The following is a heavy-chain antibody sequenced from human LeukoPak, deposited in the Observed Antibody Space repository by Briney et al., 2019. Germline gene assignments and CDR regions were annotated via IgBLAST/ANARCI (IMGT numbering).Heavy chain of an antibody. J-gene: IGHJ5*02. CDR1: RGSLECSY. Sequence: SPLLAVHRGSLECSYWWSMCHHPRKGLEWIGEINHSGSTNYNPSLKSRVTISVDTSKNQFSLKLSSVTAADTAVYYCARGADYYGSGSYSAWGQGTLVTVSS. D-gene: IGHD3-10*01. CDR2: INHSGST. CDR3: ARGADYYGSGSYSA. V-gene: IGHV4-34*01.